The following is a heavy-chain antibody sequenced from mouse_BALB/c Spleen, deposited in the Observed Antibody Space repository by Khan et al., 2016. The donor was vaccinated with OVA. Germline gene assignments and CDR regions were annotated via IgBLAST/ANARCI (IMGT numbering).Heavy chain of an antibody. V-gene: IGHV2-6-4*01. J-gene: IGHJ4*01. CDR1: GFSLSRYN. Sequence: QIQLVQSGPGLVAPSQSLSITCTVSGFSLSRYNIHWVRQPPGKGLEWLGMIWGGGGTDYNSTLKSRLSISKDNSKSQVILKMNSLQTDDSAMYMCARAYYRYDGYYAMDYWGQGTSVTVSS. D-gene: IGHD2-14*01. CDR2: IWGGGGT. CDR3: ARAYYRYDGYYAMDY.